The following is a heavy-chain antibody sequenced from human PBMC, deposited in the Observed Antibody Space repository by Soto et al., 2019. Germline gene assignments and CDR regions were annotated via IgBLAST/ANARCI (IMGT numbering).Heavy chain of an antibody. CDR1: GFIFSDLY. D-gene: IGHD3-10*01. CDR3: ASEPYYYASGY. J-gene: IGHJ4*02. Sequence: QVQLVQSGGGLVRPGGSLRLSCAASGFIFSDLYMTWIRQAPGKGLEWLSYISGGGETIHYADSVKGRFTVSRDNARRSLYLQMNSLRADDTAVYYCASEPYYYASGYWGQGTLVTVSS. V-gene: IGHV3-11*01. CDR2: ISGGGETI.